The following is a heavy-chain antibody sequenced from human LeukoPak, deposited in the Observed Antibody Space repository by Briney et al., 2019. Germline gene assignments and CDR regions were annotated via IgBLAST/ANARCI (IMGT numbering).Heavy chain of an antibody. CDR2: IYHSGST. D-gene: IGHD3-22*01. CDR3: ARVKWYYDSSGYYDY. J-gene: IGHJ4*02. CDR1: GGSISSGGYS. V-gene: IGHV4-30-2*01. Sequence: SQTLSLTCAVSGGSISSGGYSWSWIRQPPGKGLEWLGYIYHSGSTYYNPSLKSRVTISVDRSKNQFSLKLSSVTAADTAVYYCARVKWYYDSSGYYDYWGQGTLVTVAS.